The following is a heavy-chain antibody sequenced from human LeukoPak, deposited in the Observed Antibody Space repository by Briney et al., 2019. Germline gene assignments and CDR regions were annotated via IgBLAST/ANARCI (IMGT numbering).Heavy chain of an antibody. J-gene: IGHJ3*02. CDR1: GFTFSSYA. D-gene: IGHD2-21*02. Sequence: PGGSLRLSCAASGFTFSSYAMHWVRQAPGKGLEWVAVIWYDGSNKYYADSVKGRFTISRDNSKNTLYLQMNSLRAEDTAVYYCAREQLKGGDLDAFDIWGQGTMVTVSS. V-gene: IGHV3-33*08. CDR2: IWYDGSNK. CDR3: AREQLKGGDLDAFDI.